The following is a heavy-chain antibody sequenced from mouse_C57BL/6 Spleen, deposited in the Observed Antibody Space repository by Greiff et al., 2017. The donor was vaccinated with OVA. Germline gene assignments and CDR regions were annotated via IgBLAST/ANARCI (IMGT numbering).Heavy chain of an antibody. CDR3: ARGGGYRFDY. CDR2: INPNYGTT. J-gene: IGHJ2*01. CDR1: GYSFTDYN. D-gene: IGHD2-2*01. V-gene: IGHV1-39*01. Sequence: EVQLVESGPELVKPGASVKISCKASGYSFTDYNMNWVKQSNGKSLEWIGVINPNYGTTSYNQKFKDKATLTVDKSSSTAYMQLSSLTSEDSAVYYCARGGGYRFDYWGQGTTLTVSS.